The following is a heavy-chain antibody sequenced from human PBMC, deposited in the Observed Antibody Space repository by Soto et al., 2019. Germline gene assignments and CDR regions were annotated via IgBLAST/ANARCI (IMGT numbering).Heavy chain of an antibody. Sequence: QVQLVQSGAEVKKPGSSVKVSCKASGGTFSSYAISWVRQAPGQGLEWMGGIIPIFGTANYAQKFQGRVTITADESTSTAYMELSGLRSEDTAVYYCARSSTHNWNHYYYGMDVWGQGTTVTVSS. D-gene: IGHD1-20*01. V-gene: IGHV1-69*01. J-gene: IGHJ6*02. CDR1: GGTFSSYA. CDR2: IIPIFGTA. CDR3: ARSSTHNWNHYYYGMDV.